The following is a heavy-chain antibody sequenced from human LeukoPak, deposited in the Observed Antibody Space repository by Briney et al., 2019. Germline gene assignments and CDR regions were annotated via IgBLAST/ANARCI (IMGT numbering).Heavy chain of an antibody. CDR3: ILVAAGVY. CDR2: INSDGSST. CDR1: GFTFDDYA. D-gene: IGHD2-15*01. Sequence: GGSLRLSCAASGFTFDDYAMHWVRQAPGKGLVWVSRINSDGSSTTYADSVKGRFTISRDNAKNTLYLQMNSLRAEDTAVYYCILVAAGVYWGQGTLVTVSS. V-gene: IGHV3-74*03. J-gene: IGHJ4*02.